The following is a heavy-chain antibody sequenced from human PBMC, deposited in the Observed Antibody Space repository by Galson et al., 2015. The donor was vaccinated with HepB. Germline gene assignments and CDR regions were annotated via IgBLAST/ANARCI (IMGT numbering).Heavy chain of an antibody. CDR1: GYSFTSYW. CDR2: IYPGDSDT. Sequence: QSGAEVKKPGESLKISCKGSGYSFTSYWIGWVRQMPGKGLEWMGIIYPGDSDTRYSPSFQGQVTISADKSISTAYLQWSSLKASDTAMYYCARVAGRVDTDPLRSLWIYYFDYWGQGTLVTVSS. D-gene: IGHD5-18*01. CDR3: ARVAGRVDTDPLRSLWIYYFDY. J-gene: IGHJ4*02. V-gene: IGHV5-51*01.